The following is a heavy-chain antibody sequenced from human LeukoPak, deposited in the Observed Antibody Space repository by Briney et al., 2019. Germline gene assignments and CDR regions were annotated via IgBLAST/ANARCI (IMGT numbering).Heavy chain of an antibody. V-gene: IGHV5-51*01. Sequence: PGGSLKISCKASGYDFPTYWIGWVRQMPGKGLEWMGIIYPTDSSTRYSPSFRGQVTISADKSTSTAYVQWSSLKASDTAMYYCVRRGIEVAGIDSWGQGTLVTVSS. CDR2: IYPTDSST. J-gene: IGHJ5*01. CDR3: VRRGIEVAGIDS. CDR1: GYDFPTYW. D-gene: IGHD6-19*01.